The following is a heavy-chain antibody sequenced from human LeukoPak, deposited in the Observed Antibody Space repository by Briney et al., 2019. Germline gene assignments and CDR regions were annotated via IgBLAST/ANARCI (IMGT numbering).Heavy chain of an antibody. CDR2: ISSSGSTI. CDR3: AKDRQQQLVPHYYYYYMDV. J-gene: IGHJ6*03. V-gene: IGHV3-48*01. CDR1: GFTFSSYA. D-gene: IGHD6-13*01. Sequence: GGSLRLSCAASGFTFSSYAMSWVRQAPGKGLEWVSYISSSGSTIYYADSVKGRFTISRDNSKNTLYLQMNSLRAEDTAVYYCAKDRQQQLVPHYYYYYMDVWGKGTTVTVSS.